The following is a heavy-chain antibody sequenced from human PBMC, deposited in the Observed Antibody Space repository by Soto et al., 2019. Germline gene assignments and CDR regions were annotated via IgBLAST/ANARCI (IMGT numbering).Heavy chain of an antibody. D-gene: IGHD3-16*01. CDR2: MSAGGAGT. V-gene: IGHV3-23*01. J-gene: IGHJ3*02. CDR3: AKVGPGYAFDI. Sequence: SLRLSCVASGFTFRTYAMSWVRQAPGKGLKWVAGMSAGGAGTYYADSVKGRFTISRDNSKNTLYLQMNSLRAEDTAVYYCAKVGPGYAFDIWGQGTMVTVSS. CDR1: GFTFRTYA.